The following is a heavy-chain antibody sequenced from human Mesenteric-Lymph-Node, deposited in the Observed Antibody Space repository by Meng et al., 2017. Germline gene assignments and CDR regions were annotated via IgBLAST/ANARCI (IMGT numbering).Heavy chain of an antibody. CDR3: AREPIVVVITTVHLGMDF. Sequence: GESLKISCAASGFSFSSYSVNWVRQAPGKGLEWVSSISSSSTYIYYADSVKGRFTISRDNAKNSLYLQMNSLRAEDTAVYYCAREPIVVVITTVHLGMDFWGQGTTVTVSS. CDR2: ISSSSTYI. V-gene: IGHV3-21*01. CDR1: GFSFSSYS. J-gene: IGHJ6*02. D-gene: IGHD3-22*01.